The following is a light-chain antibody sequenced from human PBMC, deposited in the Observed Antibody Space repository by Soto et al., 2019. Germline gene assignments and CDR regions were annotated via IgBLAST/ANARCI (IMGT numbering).Light chain of an antibody. CDR3: QSYDSSLSGVV. CDR2: GNN. J-gene: IGLJ2*01. Sequence: QSVLTQPPSVSGAPGQRVTISCTGSSSNIGAGYDVHWYQQLPGTAPKLLIYGNNNRPSGVPDRFSGSKSGTSASLAITGXXXEDEAYYYCQSYDSSLSGVVFGGGTKLTVL. CDR1: SSNIGAGYD. V-gene: IGLV1-40*01.